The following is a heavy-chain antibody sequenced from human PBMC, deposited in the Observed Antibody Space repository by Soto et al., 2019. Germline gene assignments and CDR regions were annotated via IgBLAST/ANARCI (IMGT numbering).Heavy chain of an antibody. D-gene: IGHD6-19*01. CDR2: IYPGDSDT. CDR1: GYSFTSYW. Sequence: GESLKISCTGSGYSFTSYWIGWVRQLPGKGLEWMGIIYPGDSDTRYSPSFQGQVTISADKSISTAYLQWSSLKASDTAMYYCASSGVNYYYGMDVWGQGTTVTVSS. CDR3: ASSGVNYYYGMDV. J-gene: IGHJ6*02. V-gene: IGHV5-51*01.